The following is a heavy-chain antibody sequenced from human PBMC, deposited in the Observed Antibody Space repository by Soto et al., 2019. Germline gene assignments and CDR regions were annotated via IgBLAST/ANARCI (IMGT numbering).Heavy chain of an antibody. J-gene: IGHJ6*02. CDR3: ARDTVAGTRYYCGMDV. CDR2: ISAYNGNT. V-gene: IGHV1-18*01. D-gene: IGHD6-19*01. Sequence: ASVKVSCKASGYTFTSYGISWVRQAPGQGLEWMGWISAYNGNTNYAQKLQGRVTMTTDTSTSTAYMELRSLRSDDTAVYYCARDTVAGTRYYCGMDVWGQGTTVTVSS. CDR1: GYTFTSYG.